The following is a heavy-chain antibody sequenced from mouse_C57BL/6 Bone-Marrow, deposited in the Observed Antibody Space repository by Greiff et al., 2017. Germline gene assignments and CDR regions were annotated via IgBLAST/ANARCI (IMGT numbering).Heavy chain of an antibody. CDR1: GFTFSSYG. Sequence: EVQLVESGGDLVKPGGSLKLSCAASGFTFSSYGMSWVRQTPDKRLEWVATISSGGSYTYYPDSVKGRFTISRDNAKNTLYLQLSSLKSEDTAMYYCARHDPWFAYWGQGTLVTVSA. CDR3: ARHDPWFAY. V-gene: IGHV5-6*01. CDR2: ISSGGSYT. J-gene: IGHJ3*01.